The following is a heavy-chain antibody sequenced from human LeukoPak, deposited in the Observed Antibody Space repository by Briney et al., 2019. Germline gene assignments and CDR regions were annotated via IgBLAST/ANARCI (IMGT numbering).Heavy chain of an antibody. CDR3: ARTSTLTTSSFAY. J-gene: IGHJ4*02. V-gene: IGHV4-30-2*01. CDR2: IYPSGST. Sequence: PSQTLSLTCAVSGGSISSGGYSWSWIRQPPGKGLEWLGYIYPSGSTYYNPSLKRPVTISVDRSKNQFSLKLSSVTAADTAVYSCARTSTLTTSSFAYWGQATLVTVSS. D-gene: IGHD4-17*01. CDR1: GGSISSGGYS.